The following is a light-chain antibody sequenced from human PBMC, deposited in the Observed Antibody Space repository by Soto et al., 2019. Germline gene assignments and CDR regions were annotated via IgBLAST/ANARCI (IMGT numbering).Light chain of an antibody. V-gene: IGLV1-47*02. CDR3: AAWDDSLSGFYV. CDR1: SSNIGSNH. J-gene: IGLJ1*01. CDR2: SSN. Sequence: QLVLTQPPSASGTPGQRVIISCSGSSSNIGSNHVYWYQQFPGTAPRLLIYSSNQRPSGVHDRFSGSKSGTSASLAISGLRSEDEADYYCAAWDDSLSGFYVFGTGTKLTVL.